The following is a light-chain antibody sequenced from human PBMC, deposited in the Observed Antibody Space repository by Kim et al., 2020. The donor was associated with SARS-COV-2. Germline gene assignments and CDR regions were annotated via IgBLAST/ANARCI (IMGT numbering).Light chain of an antibody. Sequence: ATINCKSSQSVLYSSNNKNYLAWYQHKPGQSPKLLIYWASTRKSGVPARFSGSGSGTDFTLTISSLQAEDVAVYYCQQCYSFPSTFGQGTKVEIK. J-gene: IGKJ1*01. CDR1: QSVLYSSNNKNY. CDR2: WAS. CDR3: QQCYSFPST. V-gene: IGKV4-1*01.